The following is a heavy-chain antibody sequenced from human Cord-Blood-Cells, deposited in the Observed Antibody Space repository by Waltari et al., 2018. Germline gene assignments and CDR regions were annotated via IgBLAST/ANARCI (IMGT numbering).Heavy chain of an antibody. V-gene: IGHV3-30-3*01. CDR3: ARDRWGSGRGPYYFDY. Sequence: QVQLVESGGGVVQPGRSLRLSCAASGFTFSSYAMHWVRQAPGKGLEWVAVISYAGSNKYYADSVKGRFTISRDNSKNTLYLQMNSLRAEDTAVYYCARDRWGSGRGPYYFDYWGQGTLVTVSS. D-gene: IGHD3-10*01. CDR1: GFTFSSYA. J-gene: IGHJ4*02. CDR2: ISYAGSNK.